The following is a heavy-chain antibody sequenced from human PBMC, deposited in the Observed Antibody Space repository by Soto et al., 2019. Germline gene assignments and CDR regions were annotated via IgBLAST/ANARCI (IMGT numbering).Heavy chain of an antibody. J-gene: IGHJ4*02. D-gene: IGHD2-21*01. CDR2: ISGSGGST. CDR1: GFTFSSYA. V-gene: IGHV3-23*01. CDR3: AKDGGGRDCDGSDGGTLFDY. Sequence: GGSLRLSCAASGFTFSSYAMSWVRQAPGKGLEWVSAISGSGGSTYYADSVKGRFTISRDNSKNTLYLQMNSLRAEVTAVYYCAKDGGGRDCDGSDGGTLFDYWGQGTLVTVSS.